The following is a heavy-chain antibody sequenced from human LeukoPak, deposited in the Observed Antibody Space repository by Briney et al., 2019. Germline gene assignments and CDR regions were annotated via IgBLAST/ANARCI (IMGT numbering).Heavy chain of an antibody. CDR2: VRSKTYGGTT. J-gene: IGHJ4*02. CDR3: ARDDGYLDY. CDR1: GFTFGDYA. Sequence: GGSLRLSCTTSGFTFGDYAMSWFRQAPGKGLEWVGFVRSKTYGGTTEYAASVKGRFTISRDDSKSIAYLQMNSLRVEDTAMYYCARDDGYLDYWGQGTLVTVSS. D-gene: IGHD5-24*01. V-gene: IGHV3-49*03.